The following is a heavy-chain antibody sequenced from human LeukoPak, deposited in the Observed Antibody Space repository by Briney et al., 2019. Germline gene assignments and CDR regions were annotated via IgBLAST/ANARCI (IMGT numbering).Heavy chain of an antibody. Sequence: GGSLRLSCAASGFTFSSYAMSWVRQAPGKGLEWVANIKQDGSEKYYVDSVKGRFTISRDNAKNSLYLQMNSLRAEDTAVYYCARDVIAAAGSSYYYYGMDVWGQGTTVTVSS. CDR3: ARDVIAAAGSSYYYYGMDV. CDR2: IKQDGSEK. V-gene: IGHV3-7*01. J-gene: IGHJ6*02. CDR1: GFTFSSYA. D-gene: IGHD6-13*01.